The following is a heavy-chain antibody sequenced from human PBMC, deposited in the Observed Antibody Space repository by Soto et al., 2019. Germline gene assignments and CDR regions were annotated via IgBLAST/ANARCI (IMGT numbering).Heavy chain of an antibody. D-gene: IGHD2-2*01. CDR3: ARGRGGEGDIVVVPAADYFDY. CDR1: GGSISTYY. J-gene: IGHJ4*02. V-gene: IGHV4-59*12. CDR2: IYYSGSA. Sequence: SETLSLTCTVSGGSISTYYWNWIRQPPGKGLEWIGYIYYSGSANYNPSPKSRVTISVAQSKKQVSLKLSPVTAADTAVYYCARGRGGEGDIVVVPAADYFDYGGQRTLVTVSS.